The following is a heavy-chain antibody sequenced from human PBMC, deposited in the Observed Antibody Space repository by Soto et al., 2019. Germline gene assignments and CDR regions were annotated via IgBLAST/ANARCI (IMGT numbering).Heavy chain of an antibody. Sequence: GSLRLSCAASGFTFSSYAMHWVRQAPGKGLEWVAVISYDGSNKYYADSVKGRFTISRDNSKNTLYLQMNSLRAEDTAVYYCASALGEWLRPFDYWGQGTLVTVSS. CDR2: ISYDGSNK. D-gene: IGHD5-18*01. CDR3: ASALGEWLRPFDY. J-gene: IGHJ4*02. CDR1: GFTFSSYA. V-gene: IGHV3-30-3*01.